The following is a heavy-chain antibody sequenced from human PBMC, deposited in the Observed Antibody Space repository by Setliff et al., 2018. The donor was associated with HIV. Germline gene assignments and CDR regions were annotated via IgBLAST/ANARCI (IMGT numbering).Heavy chain of an antibody. V-gene: IGHV3-64D*09. CDR2: ISSNGGST. CDR1: GFTFSSYA. D-gene: IGHD1-26*01. J-gene: IGHJ4*02. Sequence: PGGSLRLSCSASGFTFSSYAMHWVRQAPGKGLEYVPAISSNGGSTYYAYSVKGRFTIARDNSKNTLYLQMSSLRAEDTAVYYCVKVLWRGGPADYWGQGTLVTVSS. CDR3: VKVLWRGGPADY.